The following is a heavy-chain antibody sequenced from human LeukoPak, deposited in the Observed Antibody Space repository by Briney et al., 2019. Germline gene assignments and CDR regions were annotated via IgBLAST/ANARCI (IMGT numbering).Heavy chain of an antibody. CDR1: GFTFNNYV. CDR2: ISGSGGST. J-gene: IGHJ4*02. Sequence: GGSLRLSCAASGFTFNNYVMTWVSQAPGKVMEWVSAISGSGGSTYYADSVKGRFTVSRDNSKNTVYLQMNSLRAEDTAVYYSARVNWNKFEVFDYWGQGTLVTVSS. D-gene: IGHD1/OR15-1a*01. CDR3: ARVNWNKFEVFDY. V-gene: IGHV3-23*01.